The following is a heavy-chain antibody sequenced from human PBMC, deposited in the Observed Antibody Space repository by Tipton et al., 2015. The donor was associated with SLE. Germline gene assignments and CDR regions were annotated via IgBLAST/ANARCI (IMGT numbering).Heavy chain of an antibody. D-gene: IGHD3-3*01. CDR1: GGSISSSSYY. Sequence: TLSLTCTVSGGSISSSSYYWGWIRQPPGKGLEWIGYIYYSGNTNYNPSLNSRSIISLDTSKNQFSLKLSSVTAADTAVYYCARGGPMIFGEVISPLDHWGQGSVVTVSS. CDR3: ARGGPMIFGEVISPLDH. J-gene: IGHJ4*02. CDR2: IYYSGNT. V-gene: IGHV4-31*03.